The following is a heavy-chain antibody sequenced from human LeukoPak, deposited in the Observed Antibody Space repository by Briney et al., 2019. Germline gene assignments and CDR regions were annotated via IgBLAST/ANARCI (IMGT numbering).Heavy chain of an antibody. Sequence: PGGSLRLSCAASGFAFSSFAMGWVRQSPGMGLEWLSTISGGGNTTFYADSVKGRFTISRDNSKNTLYLHMDSLRPDDTAIYYCTKELHVAVAVADYYYFYMDVWGRGSAVTVSS. CDR2: ISGGGNTT. V-gene: IGHV3-23*01. CDR3: TKELHVAVAVADYYYFYMDV. CDR1: GFAFSSFA. J-gene: IGHJ6*03. D-gene: IGHD6-19*01.